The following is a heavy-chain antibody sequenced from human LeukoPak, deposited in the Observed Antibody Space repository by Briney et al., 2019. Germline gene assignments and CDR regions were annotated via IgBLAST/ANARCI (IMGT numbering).Heavy chain of an antibody. Sequence: GGSLRLSCAASGFTFSSYSMNWVRQAPGKGLEWVSSISSSSSYIYYADSVKGRFTISRDNAKNSLYLQMNSLRAEDTAVYYCARATGGKMQDAFDIWGQGTMVTVSS. CDR1: GFTFSSYS. J-gene: IGHJ3*02. CDR2: ISSSSSYI. V-gene: IGHV3-21*01. CDR3: ARATGGKMQDAFDI. D-gene: IGHD2-15*01.